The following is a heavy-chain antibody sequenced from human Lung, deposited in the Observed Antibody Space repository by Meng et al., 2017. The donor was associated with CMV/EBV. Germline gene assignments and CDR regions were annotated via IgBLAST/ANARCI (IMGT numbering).Heavy chain of an antibody. CDR2: IYYSGST. CDR3: ARAPGYRSLYGMDV. CDR1: YGSVSSGGYY. D-gene: IGHD1-1*01. J-gene: IGHJ6*02. Sequence: SETLSLXFTVSYGSVSSGGYYWSWIRQPPGKGLEWIGYIYYSGSTNYNPSLKSRVTISIDTSKNQFSLKLSSVTAADTAVYYCARAPGYRSLYGMDVWGQGXPVTVSS. V-gene: IGHV4-61*08.